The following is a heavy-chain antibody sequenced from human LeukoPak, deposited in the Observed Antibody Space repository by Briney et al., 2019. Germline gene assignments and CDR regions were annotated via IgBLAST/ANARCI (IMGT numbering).Heavy chain of an antibody. CDR2: ITSGSGSNV. CDR3: ARHGSWSFDY. J-gene: IGHJ4*02. Sequence: GGSLRLSCAASGFTFSSHAMSWVRQAPGKGLEWVSAITSGSGSNVYYTDSLKGRFTTSRDNSKNTLYLQMNGLRAEDTAVYYCARHGSWSFDYWGQGTLVTVAS. D-gene: IGHD6-13*01. CDR1: GFTFSSHA. V-gene: IGHV3-23*01.